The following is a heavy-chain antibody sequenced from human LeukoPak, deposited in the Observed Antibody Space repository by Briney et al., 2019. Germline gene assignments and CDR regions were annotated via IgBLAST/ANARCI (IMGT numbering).Heavy chain of an antibody. D-gene: IGHD3-10*01. CDR2: ITGSGGTT. J-gene: IGHJ4*02. V-gene: IGHV3-23*01. CDR3: ARHPQGGLFGSGSLDY. Sequence: GGSLRLSCAASGFTFSSHAMSWVRQAPGKGLEWVSGITGSGGTTHYSDSVKGRFTISRDRSKNRLYLQMNSLRAEDTAVYYCARHPQGGLFGSGSLDYWGPGTLVTVSS. CDR1: GFTFSSHA.